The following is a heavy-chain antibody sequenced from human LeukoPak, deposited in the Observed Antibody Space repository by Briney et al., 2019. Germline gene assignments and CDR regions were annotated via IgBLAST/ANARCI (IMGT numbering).Heavy chain of an antibody. J-gene: IGHJ4*02. CDR3: ARERGNYYDSSGPFDY. CDR2: IYYSGST. CDR1: GGSISSGGYY. D-gene: IGHD3-22*01. Sequence: SETLSLTCTVSGGSISSGGYYWGWIRQPPGKGLEWIGSIYYSGSTYYNPSLKSRVTISVDTSKNQFSLKLSSVTAADTAVYYCARERGNYYDSSGPFDYWGQGTLVTVSS. V-gene: IGHV4-39*07.